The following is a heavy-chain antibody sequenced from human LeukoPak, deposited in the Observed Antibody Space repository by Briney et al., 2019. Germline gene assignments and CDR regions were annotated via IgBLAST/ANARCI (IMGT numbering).Heavy chain of an antibody. CDR2: MCYSGST. D-gene: IGHD6-19*01. Sequence: PSETLSLTCTVSGGSISSYYWSWIRQPPGKGLEWIGYMCYSGSTSYNPSLKSRGDISVDTSKNQFSLKLSSVTAADTAVYYCAGAHSGWPNDHWGQGTLVTLSS. CDR1: GGSISSYY. CDR3: AGAHSGWPNDH. V-gene: IGHV4-59*08. J-gene: IGHJ4*02.